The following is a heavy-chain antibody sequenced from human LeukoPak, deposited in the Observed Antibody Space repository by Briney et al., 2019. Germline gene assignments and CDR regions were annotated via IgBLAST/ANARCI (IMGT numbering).Heavy chain of an antibody. CDR2: ISSSGSAI. V-gene: IGHV3-48*03. J-gene: IGHJ6*02. CDR1: GFTFSSYE. D-gene: IGHD2-2*01. Sequence: GGSLRLSCAASGFTFSSYEMNWVRQAPGKGLEWVSYISSSGSAIYYADSVKGRFTISRDNAKNSLYLQMNSLRADHTAVYYCARDGYCSSTSCYDVDYYYGMDVWGQGTTVTVSS. CDR3: ARDGYCSSTSCYDVDYYYGMDV.